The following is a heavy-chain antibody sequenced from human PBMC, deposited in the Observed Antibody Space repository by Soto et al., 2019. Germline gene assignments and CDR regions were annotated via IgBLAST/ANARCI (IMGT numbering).Heavy chain of an antibody. V-gene: IGHV4-4*02. D-gene: IGHD3-3*01. CDR2: IYHIGST. CDR3: ARVTKGGTYYDFWSGYYKIPTYYYYGMDV. Sequence: SETLSLTCAVSGGSISSSNWWSWVRQPPGKGLEWIGEIYHIGSTNYNPSLKSRVTISVDKSKNQFSLKLSSVTAADTAVYYCARVTKGGTYYDFWSGYYKIPTYYYYGMDVWGQGTTVTFSS. J-gene: IGHJ6*02. CDR1: GGSISSSNW.